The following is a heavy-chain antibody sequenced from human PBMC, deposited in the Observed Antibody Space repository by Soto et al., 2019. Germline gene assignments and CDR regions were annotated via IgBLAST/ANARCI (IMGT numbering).Heavy chain of an antibody. CDR2: IYYSGST. D-gene: IGHD3-3*01. V-gene: IGHV4-30-4*01. CDR1: GGSISSGDYY. J-gene: IGHJ5*02. CDR3: ARVRDWFDP. Sequence: SETLSLTCTVSGGSISSGDYYWSWIRQPPGKGLEWIGYIYYSGSTYYNPSPKSRVTISVDTSKNQFSLRLTSVTAADTAVYYCARVRDWFDPWAREPWSPSPQ.